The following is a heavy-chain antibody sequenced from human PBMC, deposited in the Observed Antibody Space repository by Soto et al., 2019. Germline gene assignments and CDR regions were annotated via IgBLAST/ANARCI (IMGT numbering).Heavy chain of an antibody. CDR2: INPSGGST. J-gene: IGHJ4*02. V-gene: IGHV1-46*03. D-gene: IGHD3-16*02. Sequence: QVQLVQSGAEVKKPGASVKVSCKASGYTFTSYYMHWVRQAPGPGLEWMGIINPSGGSTSYAQKFQGRVTMTRDTSTSTVYMELSSLRSEDTAVYYCARVTRGSYDYIWGSYRLGDFDYWGQGTLVTVSS. CDR1: GYTFTSYY. CDR3: ARVTRGSYDYIWGSYRLGDFDY.